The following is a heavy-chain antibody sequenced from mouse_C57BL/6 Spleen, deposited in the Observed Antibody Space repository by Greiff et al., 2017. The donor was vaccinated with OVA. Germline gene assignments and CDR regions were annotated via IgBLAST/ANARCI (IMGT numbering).Heavy chain of an antibody. CDR1: GYTFTDYY. D-gene: IGHD1-1*01. CDR3: AREYYYGSPFDY. CDR2: IFPGSGST. V-gene: IGHV1-75*01. J-gene: IGHJ2*01. Sequence: QVQLKQSGPELVKPGASVKISCKASGYTFTDYYINWVKQRPGQGLEWIGWIFPGSGSTYYNEKFKGKATLTVDKSSSTAYMLLSSLTSEDSAVYFCAREYYYGSPFDYWGQGTTLTVSS.